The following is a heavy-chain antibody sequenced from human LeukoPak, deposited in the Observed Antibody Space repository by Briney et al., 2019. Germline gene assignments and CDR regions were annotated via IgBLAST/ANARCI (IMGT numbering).Heavy chain of an antibody. D-gene: IGHD3-22*01. V-gene: IGHV3-30*03. Sequence: GGSLRLSCAASGFTFSHYGVHWVRQAPGKGLEWVAVISYDGSNKYYADSVKGRFTISRDNSKNTLYLQMNSLRAEDTAVYYCARGDYYDSSGYSKGGDTYAFDIWGQGTMVTVSS. CDR1: GFTFSHYG. J-gene: IGHJ3*02. CDR2: ISYDGSNK. CDR3: ARGDYYDSSGYSKGGDTYAFDI.